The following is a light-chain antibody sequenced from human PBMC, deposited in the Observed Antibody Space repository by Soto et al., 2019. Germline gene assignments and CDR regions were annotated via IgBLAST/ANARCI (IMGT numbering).Light chain of an antibody. CDR3: SLYTSISTYV. CDR1: GSDIGSYNR. Sequence: ALTQPPSVSGSPGQSVTISCTGIGSDIGSYNRVSWYQQPPGTAPKLMIYEVNNRPSGAPDRFSGSTSGNTASLTISGLQAEDEADYYCSLYTSISTYVFGTGTKVTVL. V-gene: IGLV2-18*01. J-gene: IGLJ1*01. CDR2: EVN.